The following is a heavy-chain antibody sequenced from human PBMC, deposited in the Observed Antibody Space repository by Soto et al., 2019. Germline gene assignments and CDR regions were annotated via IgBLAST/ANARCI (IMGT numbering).Heavy chain of an antibody. CDR3: VRELGLAY. CDR2: INKDGSQK. V-gene: IGHV3-7*03. J-gene: IGHJ4*02. Sequence: GGSLRLSCAASGFTLSNYWMTWVRQAPGKGLEWVANINKDGSQKNYVDSVKGRFTIARDNGQNSLSPQINSLRVEDTDVYYCVRELGLAYWGQGALVTVSS. CDR1: GFTLSNYW. D-gene: IGHD7-27*01.